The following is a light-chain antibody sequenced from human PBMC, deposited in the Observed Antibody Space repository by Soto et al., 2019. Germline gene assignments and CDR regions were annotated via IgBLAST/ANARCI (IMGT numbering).Light chain of an antibody. V-gene: IGKV3-11*01. CDR3: QKRNNWPPIT. Sequence: EIVLTQSPATLSSSTGERATLCCRSSQSFSSYLAWYQQKPGQAPRLLIYDASTRATGIPDRFSGSGSGTDFTLTIRSLEPEDFAVYYCQKRNNWPPITLGHGKRVEIK. CDR1: QSFSSY. J-gene: IGKJ5*01. CDR2: DAS.